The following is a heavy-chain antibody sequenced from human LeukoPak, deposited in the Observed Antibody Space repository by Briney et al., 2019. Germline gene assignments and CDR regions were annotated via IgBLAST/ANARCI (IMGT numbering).Heavy chain of an antibody. CDR3: ARVSTTLYYYMDV. J-gene: IGHJ6*03. CDR1: GFTFDDYA. D-gene: IGHD4-11*01. Sequence: GGSLRLSCAASGFTFDDYAMHWVRQAPGKGLEWVSGISWNSGSIGYADSVKGRFTISRDNAKNSLYLQMNSLRAEDTALYYCARVSTTLYYYMDVWGKGTTVTVSS. V-gene: IGHV3-9*01. CDR2: ISWNSGSI.